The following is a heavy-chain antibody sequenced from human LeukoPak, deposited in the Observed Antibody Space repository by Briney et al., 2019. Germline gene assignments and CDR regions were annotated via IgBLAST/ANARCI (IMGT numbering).Heavy chain of an antibody. J-gene: IGHJ6*03. V-gene: IGHV4-39*07. D-gene: IGHD3-3*01. CDR3: ARAHDFWSGYPTPSYYYYMDV. Sequence: SETLSLTCTVSGGSISSSSYYWGWIRQPPGKGLEWIGSIYYSGSTYYNPSLKSRVTISVDTSKNQFSLKLSSVTAADTAVYYCARAHDFWSGYPTPSYYYYMDVWGEGTTVTVSS. CDR1: GGSISSSSYY. CDR2: IYYSGST.